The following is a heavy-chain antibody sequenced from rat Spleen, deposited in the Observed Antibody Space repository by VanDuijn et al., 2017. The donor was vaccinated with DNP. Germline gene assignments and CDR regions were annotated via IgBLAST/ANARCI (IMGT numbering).Heavy chain of an antibody. CDR3: ASWAPIAPLSTSNY. J-gene: IGHJ2*01. V-gene: IGHV5-58*01. D-gene: IGHD1-2*01. CDR1: GFNFNDYW. CDR2: INTDGGST. Sequence: EVKLVESGGGLVQPGRSLKLSCAASGFNFNDYWMFWIRQAPGKGLEWVASINTDGGSTYYPDSVKGRFTISRDNAENTVYLQMSSLRSEDTATYYCASWAPIAPLSTSNYWGQGVMVTVSS.